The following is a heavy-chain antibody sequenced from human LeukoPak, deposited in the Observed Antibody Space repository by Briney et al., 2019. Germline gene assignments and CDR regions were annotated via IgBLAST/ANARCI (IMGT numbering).Heavy chain of an antibody. J-gene: IGHJ4*02. CDR2: ISHSGSI. D-gene: IGHD6-19*01. Sequence: PSETLSLTCAVSGDSISNSNWWSWVRQPPGKGLEWVGEISHSGSINYNPSLKSRVIISMDKSKNHFSLKLSSITAADTAVYYCARAVAATSGRFSLGYWGQGTLVTVSS. CDR3: ARAVAATSGRFSLGY. CDR1: GDSISNSNW. V-gene: IGHV4-4*02.